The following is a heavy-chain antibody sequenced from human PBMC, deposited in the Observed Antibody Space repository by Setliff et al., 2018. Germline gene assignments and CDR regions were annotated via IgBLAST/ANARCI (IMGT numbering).Heavy chain of an antibody. J-gene: IGHJ4*02. D-gene: IGHD1-26*01. CDR1: GGSFSGYY. Sequence: ETLSLTCAVYGGSFSGYYWSWIRQPPGKGLEWIGEINHSGSTNYNPSLKSRVTISVDTSKNQFSLKLSSVTAADTAVYYCARDGPGRGVDYWGQGTLVTVSS. V-gene: IGHV4-34*01. CDR3: ARDGPGRGVDY. CDR2: INHSGST.